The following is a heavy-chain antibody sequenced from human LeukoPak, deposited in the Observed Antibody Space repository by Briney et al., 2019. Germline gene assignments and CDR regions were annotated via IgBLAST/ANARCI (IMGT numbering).Heavy chain of an antibody. Sequence: GGSLRLSCAASGFTFSSYAMSWVRQAPGKGLEWVSAISGSGGSTYYADSVKGRFTISRDNSKNTRYMQMNNLRVEHTAVYYCAKGTYYHASGSYPVGAFDIWGQGTMVTVSS. CDR3: AKGTYYHASGSYPVGAFDI. D-gene: IGHD3-10*01. CDR1: GFTFSSYA. J-gene: IGHJ3*02. V-gene: IGHV3-23*01. CDR2: ISGSGGST.